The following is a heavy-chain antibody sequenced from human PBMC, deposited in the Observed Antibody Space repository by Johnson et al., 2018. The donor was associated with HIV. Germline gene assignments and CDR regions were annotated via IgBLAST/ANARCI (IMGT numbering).Heavy chain of an antibody. CDR2: INWNGGST. CDR3: AREWGSADAFDI. D-gene: IGHD3-16*01. V-gene: IGHV3-20*04. CDR1: GFTFDDYG. J-gene: IGHJ3*02. Sequence: VQLVESGGGVVRPGGSLRLSCAASGFTFDDYGMSWVRQAPGKGLEWVSGINWNGGSTYYADSVKGRFTISRDNSKNTLYLQMNSLRAEDTAVYYCAREWGSADAFDIWGQGTMVTVSS.